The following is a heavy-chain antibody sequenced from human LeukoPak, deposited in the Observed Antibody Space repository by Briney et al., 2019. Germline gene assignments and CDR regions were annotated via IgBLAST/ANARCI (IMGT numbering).Heavy chain of an antibody. D-gene: IGHD6-13*01. J-gene: IGHJ5*02. CDR2: FYYSGST. Sequence: SETLSLTCTVSGVSISSGAYYWSWIRQHPGKGLEWIGYFYYSGSTYYNPSLKSRVTISVDTSKNQFSLKLSSVTAADTAVYYCAIYSTSWHKFDPWGQGTLVTVSS. V-gene: IGHV4-31*03. CDR1: GVSISSGAYY. CDR3: AIYSTSWHKFDP.